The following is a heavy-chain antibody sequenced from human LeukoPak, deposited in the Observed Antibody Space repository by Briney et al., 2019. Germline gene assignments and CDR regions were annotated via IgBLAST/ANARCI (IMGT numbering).Heavy chain of an antibody. CDR2: INHRGST. V-gene: IGHV4-34*01. CDR1: GGSFSGYY. Sequence: PSETLSLTCAVYGGSFSGYYWSWIRQPPGKGLEWIGEINHRGSTNYNPSLKSRVTISLDTSKNHFSLKLSSVTAADTAVYYCARGTPHYYGSGSYYISRFDPWGQGTLVTVSS. CDR3: ARGTPHYYGSGSYYISRFDP. D-gene: IGHD3-10*01. J-gene: IGHJ5*02.